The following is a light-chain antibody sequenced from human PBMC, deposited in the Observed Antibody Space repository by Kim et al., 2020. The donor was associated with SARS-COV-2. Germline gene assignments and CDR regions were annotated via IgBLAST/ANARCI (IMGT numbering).Light chain of an antibody. J-gene: IGLJ7*01. CDR2: EDD. CDR3: QSYDSSRAV. V-gene: IGLV6-57*04. Sequence: NFMLTQPHSVSESPGKTVAISCTRSSGSIASTYVLWYQQRPGSAPTTVIYEDDRRPSGVPDRFSGSIDRSSNSASLTISGLKSEDEADYYCQSYDSSRAVFGGGTQLTVL. CDR1: SGSIASTY.